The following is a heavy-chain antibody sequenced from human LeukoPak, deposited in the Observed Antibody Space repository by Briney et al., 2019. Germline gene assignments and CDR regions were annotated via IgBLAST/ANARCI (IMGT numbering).Heavy chain of an antibody. Sequence: SVKVSCKASGFTFTSSAVQWVRHARGERLEWVGWIVVRSGNTNYAQKVQERVTITRDMSTSTAYMELSSLRSEDTAVYYCAAPRGYYGSGSNYYYYMDVWGKGTTVTVSS. J-gene: IGHJ6*03. CDR2: IVVRSGNT. CDR1: GFTFTSSA. V-gene: IGHV1-58*01. CDR3: AAPRGYYGSGSNYYYYMDV. D-gene: IGHD3-10*01.